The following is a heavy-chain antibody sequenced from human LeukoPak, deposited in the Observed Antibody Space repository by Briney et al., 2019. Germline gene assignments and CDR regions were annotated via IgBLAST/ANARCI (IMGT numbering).Heavy chain of an antibody. J-gene: IGHJ4*02. CDR3: ARRASGYRQSYFDY. D-gene: IGHD3-22*01. Sequence: GGSLRLSCAASGFTFSIYAMHWVRQAPGKGLEYVSAISSNGGSTYYANSVKGRFTISRDNSKNTMYLQTGSVRAEDMAVYYCARRASGYRQSYFDYWGQGTLVTVSS. CDR1: GFTFSIYA. CDR2: ISSNGGST. V-gene: IGHV3-64*01.